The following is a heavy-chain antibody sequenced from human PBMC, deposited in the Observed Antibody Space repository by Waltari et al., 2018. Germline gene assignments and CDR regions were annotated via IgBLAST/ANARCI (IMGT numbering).Heavy chain of an antibody. CDR1: GGSISSYY. V-gene: IGHV4-59*01. Sequence: QVQLQESGPGLVKPSETLSLTCTVSGGSISSYYWSWIRQPPGKGLEWIGYIYYSGSTNYNPSLKSRVTISVDTSKNQFSLKLSSVTAADTAVYYCARDGEQQLVADWYFDLWGRGTLVTVSS. D-gene: IGHD6-13*01. J-gene: IGHJ2*01. CDR3: ARDGEQQLVADWYFDL. CDR2: IYYSGST.